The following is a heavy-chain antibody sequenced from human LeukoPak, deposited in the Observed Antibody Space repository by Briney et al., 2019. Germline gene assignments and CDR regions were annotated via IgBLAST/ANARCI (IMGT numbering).Heavy chain of an antibody. J-gene: IGHJ4*02. CDR3: AKQQLVLNHFDY. D-gene: IGHD6-13*01. CDR1: GYTFTSYY. V-gene: IGHV1-46*01. CDR2: INPSGGST. Sequence: ASVKVSCKASGYTFTSYYMHWVRQAPGQGLEWMGIINPSGGSTSYAQKFQGRVTMTRDTSTSTVYMELSSLRSEDTAVYYCAKQQLVLNHFDYWGQGTLVTVSS.